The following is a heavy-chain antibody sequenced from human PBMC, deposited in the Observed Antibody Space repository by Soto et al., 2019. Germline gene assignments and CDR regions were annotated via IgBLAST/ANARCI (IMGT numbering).Heavy chain of an antibody. Sequence: GASVKVSCKASGGTFSSYAISWVRQAPGQGLEWMGGIIPIFGTANYAQKFQGRVTITADESTSTAYMELSSLRSEDTAVYYCARDEHSGSYYYYYGMDVWGQGTTVTVSS. V-gene: IGHV1-69*13. J-gene: IGHJ6*02. CDR2: IIPIFGTA. D-gene: IGHD1-26*01. CDR3: ARDEHSGSYYYYYGMDV. CDR1: GGTFSSYA.